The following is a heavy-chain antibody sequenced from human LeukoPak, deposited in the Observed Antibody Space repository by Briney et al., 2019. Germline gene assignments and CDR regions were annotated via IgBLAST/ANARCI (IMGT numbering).Heavy chain of an antibody. Sequence: GGSLRLSCAAAGFTFSSYWMSWVRQAPGKGLEWVANIKQDGSEKNYVDSVKGRFTISRDNAKNSLYLQMNTLRVEDTAVYYCARGYGNYGYWGQGTLVTVSS. CDR2: IKQDGSEK. D-gene: IGHD4-17*01. J-gene: IGHJ4*02. V-gene: IGHV3-7*01. CDR1: GFTFSSYW. CDR3: ARGYGNYGY.